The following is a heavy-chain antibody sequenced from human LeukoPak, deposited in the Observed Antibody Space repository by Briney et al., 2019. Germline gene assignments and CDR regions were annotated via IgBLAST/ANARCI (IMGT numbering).Heavy chain of an antibody. CDR2: IKQDGSEK. CDR1: GFTFSSYW. CDR3: ARVSPRWLQMSGRYYYYGMDV. Sequence: PGGSLRLSRAASGFTFSSYWMSWVRQAPGKGLEWVANIKQDGSEKYYVDSVKGRFTISRDNAKNSLYLQMNSLRAEDTAVYYCARVSPRWLQMSGRYYYYGMDVWGQGTTVTVSS. V-gene: IGHV3-7*01. D-gene: IGHD5-24*01. J-gene: IGHJ6*02.